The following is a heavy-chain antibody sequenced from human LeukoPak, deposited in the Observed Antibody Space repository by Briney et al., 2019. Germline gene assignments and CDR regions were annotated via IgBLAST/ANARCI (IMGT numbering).Heavy chain of an antibody. CDR1: GFTFSSYA. CDR3: VKIVMAGGYFDY. Sequence: GGSLRLSCSASGFTFSSYAMHWVRQAPGKGLEYVSDISSNGGTTYYADSVKGRFTISRDNSKNTLYFQMSSLRPEDTAVYYCVKIVMAGGYFDYWGQGTLVTVSS. D-gene: IGHD3-16*01. J-gene: IGHJ4*02. CDR2: ISSNGGTT. V-gene: IGHV3-64*05.